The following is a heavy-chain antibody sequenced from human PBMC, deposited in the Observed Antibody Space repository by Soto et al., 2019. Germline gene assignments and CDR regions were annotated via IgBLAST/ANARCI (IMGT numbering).Heavy chain of an antibody. CDR3: ARARLQWRNYYYYGMDV. CDR2: INHSGST. D-gene: IGHD4-4*01. CDR1: GGSFSGYY. J-gene: IGHJ6*02. Sequence: ASETLSLTCAVYGGSFSGYYWSWIRQPPGKGLEWIGEINHSGSTNYNPSLKSRVTISVDTSKNQFSLKLSSVTAADTAVYYCARARLQWRNYYYYGMDVWGQGTTVTVSS. V-gene: IGHV4-34*01.